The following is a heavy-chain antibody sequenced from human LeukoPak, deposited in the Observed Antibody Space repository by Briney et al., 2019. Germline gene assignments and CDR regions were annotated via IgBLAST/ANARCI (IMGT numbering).Heavy chain of an antibody. V-gene: IGHV4-39*07. CDR2: IYYSGST. D-gene: IGHD2-2*01. J-gene: IGHJ6*03. CDR3: ARTSERYCSSSRCWAYYYYMDV. CDR1: GGSISSSSYY. Sequence: PSETLSLTCTVSGGSISSSSYYWGWIRQPPGKGLEWIGSIYYSGSTNYNPSLKSRVTISVDTSKNLFSLKLSSVTAADTAMYYCARTSERYCSSSRCWAYYYYMDVWGKGTTVTISS.